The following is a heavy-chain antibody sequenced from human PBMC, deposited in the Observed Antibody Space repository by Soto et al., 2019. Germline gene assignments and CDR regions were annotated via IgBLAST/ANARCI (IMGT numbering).Heavy chain of an antibody. J-gene: IGHJ6*02. CDR3: AADYLRHNSLNGYYYSYGMDV. V-gene: IGHV3-21*04. Sequence: GGALRLSCAASGFTFSSYSMDWVRQAPGKGLEWVSTIGTNGADKQYADFVKGRFTVSRDLSDGTLSLQMNSLRAEDTAVYYCAADYLRHNSLNGYYYSYGMDVWGQGTTVTVSS. CDR2: IGTNGADK. D-gene: IGHD4-17*01. CDR1: GFTFSSYS.